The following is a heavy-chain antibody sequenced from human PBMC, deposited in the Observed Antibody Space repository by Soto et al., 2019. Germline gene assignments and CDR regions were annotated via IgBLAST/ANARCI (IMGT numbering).Heavy chain of an antibody. CDR3: TTDPDSGYPGD. CDR2: IKSKTDGGTT. CDR1: GFTFSNAW. Sequence: EVQLVESGGGLVKPGGSLRLSCAASGFTFSNAWMSWVRQAPGKGLEWGGRIKSKTDGGTTDYAAPVKGRFTISRDDSKNTLYLQMNSLKTEDTVVYYCTTDPDSGYPGDWGQGTMVTVSS. J-gene: IGHJ3*01. V-gene: IGHV3-15*01. D-gene: IGHD5-12*01.